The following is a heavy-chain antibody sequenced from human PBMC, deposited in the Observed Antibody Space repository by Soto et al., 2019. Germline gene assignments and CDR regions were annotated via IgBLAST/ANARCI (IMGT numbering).Heavy chain of an antibody. CDR1: GGTFSSYA. CDR2: IIPIFGTA. Sequence: SVKVSCKASGGTFSSYAISWVRQAPGQGLEWMGGIIPIFGTANYAQKFQGRVTITADESTSTAYMELSSLRSEDTAVYYCARDSLWYYYGSGRGHYGMDVWGQGTTVTVSS. CDR3: ARDSLWYYYGSGRGHYGMDV. J-gene: IGHJ6*02. V-gene: IGHV1-69*13. D-gene: IGHD3-10*01.